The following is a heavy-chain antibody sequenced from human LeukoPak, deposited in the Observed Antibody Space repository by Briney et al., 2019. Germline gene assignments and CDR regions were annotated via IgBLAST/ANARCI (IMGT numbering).Heavy chain of an antibody. CDR1: GFMFDDFG. D-gene: IGHD3-22*01. CDR2: INWNGGST. Sequence: GGSLRLSCAASGFMFDDFGMTWARQAPGKGLEWVSSINWNGGSTAYADSVKGRFTISRDNAKISLYLQMNSLRADDTALYYCARDRGSAYYDNSAYAFDIWGQGTVVTVSS. J-gene: IGHJ3*02. V-gene: IGHV3-20*04. CDR3: ARDRGSAYYDNSAYAFDI.